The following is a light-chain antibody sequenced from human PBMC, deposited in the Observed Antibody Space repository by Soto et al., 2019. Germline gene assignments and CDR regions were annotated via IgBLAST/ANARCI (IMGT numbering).Light chain of an antibody. CDR3: HQRQSWTRT. CDR1: QSVTSSY. J-gene: IGKJ1*01. CDR2: GAS. V-gene: IGKV3D-20*02. Sequence: EIVLTQSPGTLSLSPRERATLSCRASQSVTSSYLAWYQQRPGQAPRLLIYGASSRAAGIPARFSASGTGTDFNLTISEVQTEDFAVYYCHQRQSWTRTFGQGTKVDIK.